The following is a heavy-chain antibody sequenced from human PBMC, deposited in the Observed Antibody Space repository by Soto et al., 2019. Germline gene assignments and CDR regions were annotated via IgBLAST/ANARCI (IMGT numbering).Heavy chain of an antibody. CDR1: GFIFSRYA. CDR3: AKDQGRYFGSGSYMDY. CDR2: ISGSGSTT. Sequence: EVQLLESGGGLVQPGGSLRLSCAASGFIFSRYAMNWVRQAPGEGLEWVSAISGSGSTTYYADSVKGRFTISRDNSRNTLYLQMNSLRADDTAVYYCAKDQGRYFGSGSYMDYWGQETLVTVSS. J-gene: IGHJ4*02. V-gene: IGHV3-23*01. D-gene: IGHD3-10*01.